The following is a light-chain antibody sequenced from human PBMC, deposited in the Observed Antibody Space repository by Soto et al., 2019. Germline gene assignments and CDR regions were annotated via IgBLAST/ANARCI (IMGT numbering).Light chain of an antibody. CDR2: AAS. CDR1: QSISSY. CDR3: QQLNSYPPRVT. V-gene: IGKV1-9*01. J-gene: IGKJ5*01. Sequence: DIQMTQSPSSLSASVGDRVTITCRASQSISSYLAWYQQKPGKAPKLLIYAASTLQSGVPSRFSGSGSGTDFTLTISSLQPEDFATYYCQQLNSYPPRVTFGQGTRLEIK.